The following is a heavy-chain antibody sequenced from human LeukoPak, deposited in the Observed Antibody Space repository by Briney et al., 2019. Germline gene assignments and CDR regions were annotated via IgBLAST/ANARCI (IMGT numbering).Heavy chain of an antibody. CDR3: ANGAAAGTPTIGDY. J-gene: IGHJ4*02. D-gene: IGHD6-13*01. V-gene: IGHV3-23*01. CDR2: TSGSGENS. CDR1: GFTFSNYG. Sequence: GGSLRLSCAASGFTFSNYGMSWVRQAPGKGLEWVSVTSGSGENSYYADSVKGRFTISRDNFKNTLYLQMNSLRAEDTAVYYCANGAAAGTPTIGDYWGQGTRVTVSS.